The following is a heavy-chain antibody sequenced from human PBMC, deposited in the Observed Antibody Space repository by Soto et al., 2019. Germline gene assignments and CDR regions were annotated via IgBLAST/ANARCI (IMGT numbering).Heavy chain of an antibody. V-gene: IGHV1-8*01. Sequence: QVQLVQSGAEVKKPGASVKVSCKASGYTFTSYDINWVRQATGQGLEWMGWMNPNSGNTGYAQKFQGRVTMTRNTSISTAYRELRSLRSEDTAVYYCARATYDYVWGSYILRTVHFDYWGQGTLVTVSS. CDR2: MNPNSGNT. CDR1: GYTFTSYD. J-gene: IGHJ4*02. CDR3: ARATYDYVWGSYILRTVHFDY. D-gene: IGHD3-16*01.